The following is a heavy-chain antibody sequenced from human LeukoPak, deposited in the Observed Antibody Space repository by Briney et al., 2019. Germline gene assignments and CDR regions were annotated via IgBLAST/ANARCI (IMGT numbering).Heavy chain of an antibody. J-gene: IGHJ4*02. Sequence: PGGSLRLSCVASGFTFSIHWMSWARQAPGRGPEWLAIIKEDGSVIWDVVSVRGRFTISRDNAKNSLYLQMNSLRAEDTAVYYCARGAGRQQLEQNYWGQGNLVTVSS. CDR3: ARGAGRQQLEQNY. V-gene: IGHV3-7*01. D-gene: IGHD6-13*01. CDR2: IKEDGSVI. CDR1: GFTFSIHW.